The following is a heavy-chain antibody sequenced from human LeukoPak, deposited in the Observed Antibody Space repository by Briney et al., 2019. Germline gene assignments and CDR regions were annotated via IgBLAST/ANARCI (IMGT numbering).Heavy chain of an antibody. CDR3: ANGYCSSTSCRSAFDI. J-gene: IGHJ3*02. D-gene: IGHD2-2*03. V-gene: IGHV3-7*03. Sequence: GGSLRLSCTASGFTFTSYWMSWVRQAPGKGPEWVANVKQDGSEKHYMDSVKGRFTISRDNARNSVYMEMNNLRAEDMALYYCANGYCSSTSCRSAFDIWGQGTMVTVSS. CDR1: GFTFTSYW. CDR2: VKQDGSEK.